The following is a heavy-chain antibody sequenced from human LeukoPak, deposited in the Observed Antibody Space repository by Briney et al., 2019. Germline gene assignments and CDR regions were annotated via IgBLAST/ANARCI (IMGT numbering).Heavy chain of an antibody. J-gene: IGHJ6*02. D-gene: IGHD1-26*01. CDR2: IYYSGST. Sequence: PSETLSLTCTVSGGSISGYYWSWIRQPPGKGLEWIGYIYYSGSTNYNPSLKSRVTISVDTSKNQFSLKLSSVTAADTAVYYCARSRYSGSYYYYYGMDVWGQGTTVTVSS. V-gene: IGHV4-59*01. CDR1: GGSISGYY. CDR3: ARSRYSGSYYYYYGMDV.